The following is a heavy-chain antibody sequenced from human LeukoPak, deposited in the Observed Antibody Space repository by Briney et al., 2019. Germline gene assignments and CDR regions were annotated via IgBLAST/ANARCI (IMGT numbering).Heavy chain of an antibody. J-gene: IGHJ5*02. CDR3: AAEDIVVVVAASGNWFDP. D-gene: IGHD2-15*01. V-gene: IGHV3-48*03. Sequence: PGGSLRLSCAASGFTFSSYEMNWVRQAPGKGLEWVSYISSSGSTIYYADSVKGRFTISRDNSKNTLYLQMNSLRAEDTAVYYCAAEDIVVVVAASGNWFDPWGQGTLVTVSS. CDR2: ISSSGSTI. CDR1: GFTFSSYE.